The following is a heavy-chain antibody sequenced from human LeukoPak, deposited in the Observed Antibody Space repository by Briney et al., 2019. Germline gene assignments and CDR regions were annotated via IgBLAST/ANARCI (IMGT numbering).Heavy chain of an antibody. D-gene: IGHD2-2*01. CDR1: GGTFSSYA. V-gene: IGHV1-69*06. CDR2: IIPIFGTA. Sequence: SVKVPCKASGGTFSSYAISWVRQAPGQGLEWMGGIIPIFGTANYAQKFQGRVTITADKSTSTAYMELSSLRSEDTAVYYCARVAPYCSSTSCYFNYWGQGTLVTVSS. CDR3: ARVAPYCSSTSCYFNY. J-gene: IGHJ4*02.